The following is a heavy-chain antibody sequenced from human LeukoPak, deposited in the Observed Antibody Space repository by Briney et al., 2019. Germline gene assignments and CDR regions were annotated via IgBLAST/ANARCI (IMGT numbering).Heavy chain of an antibody. J-gene: IGHJ4*02. V-gene: IGHV1-24*01. CDR2: FDPEDGET. Sequence: ASVKVSCKVSGYTLTELSMHWVRQAPGKGLEWMGGFDPEDGETIYAQKFQGRVTMTEDTFTDTAYMELSSLRSEDTAVYYCARGTRDDQLSFFWGQGTLVTVSS. D-gene: IGHD2-2*01. CDR1: GYTLTELS. CDR3: ARGTRDDQLSFF.